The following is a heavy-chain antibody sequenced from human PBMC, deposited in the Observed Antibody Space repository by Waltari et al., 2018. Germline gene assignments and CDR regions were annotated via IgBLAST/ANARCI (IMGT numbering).Heavy chain of an antibody. CDR1: GGSISSYY. CDR2: IYTSGST. V-gene: IGHV4-4*07. Sequence: QVQLQESGPGLVKPSETLSLTCTVSGGSISSYYWSWIRQPAGKGLEWIGRIYTSGSTNYNPSLKSRVTMSVDTSKNQFSLKLSSVTAADTAVYYCARDQDDFWSGYYDYWGQGTLVTVSS. D-gene: IGHD3-3*01. CDR3: ARDQDDFWSGYYDY. J-gene: IGHJ4*02.